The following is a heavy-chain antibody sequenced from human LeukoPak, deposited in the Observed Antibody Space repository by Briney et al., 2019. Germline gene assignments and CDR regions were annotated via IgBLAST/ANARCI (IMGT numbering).Heavy chain of an antibody. CDR1: GFTFSSYS. J-gene: IGHJ6*03. D-gene: IGHD3-10*01. V-gene: IGHV3-21*01. CDR2: ISSSSSYI. CDR3: AXDLXFXELXFDYYYYYYMDV. Sequence: GGSLRLSCAASGFTFSSYSMNWVRQAPGKGLEWVSSISSSSSYIYYADSVKGRFTISRDNAKNSLYPQMNSLRAEDTAVYYCAXDLXFXELXFDYYYYYYMDVWGRGTTVTVSS.